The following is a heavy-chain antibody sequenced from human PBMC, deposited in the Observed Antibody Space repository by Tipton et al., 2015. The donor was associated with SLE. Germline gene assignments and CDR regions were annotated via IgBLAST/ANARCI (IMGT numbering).Heavy chain of an antibody. V-gene: IGHV4-59*08. CDR2: VFDTGRT. J-gene: IGHJ3*01. Sequence: TLSLTCTVSGASLTGDYWSWIRQPPGKGRECIGYVFDTGRTSYNSSLMSRVTITIDTSYNQSSLRLTTVTAADTAVYYCARHIWWGYGAFDVWGHGALVTVSS. CDR3: ARHIWWGYGAFDV. D-gene: IGHD2-21*01. CDR1: GASLTGDY.